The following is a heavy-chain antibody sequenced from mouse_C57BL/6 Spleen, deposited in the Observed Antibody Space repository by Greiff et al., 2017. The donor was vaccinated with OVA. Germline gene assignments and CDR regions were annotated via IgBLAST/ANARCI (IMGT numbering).Heavy chain of an antibody. J-gene: IGHJ3*01. V-gene: IGHV1-18*01. Sequence: EVQLQQSGPELVKPGASVKIPCKASGYTFTDYNMDWVKQSHGKSLEWIGDINPNNGGTIYNQKFKGKATLTVDKSSSTAYMELRSLTSEDTAVYYCAREDSRAWFAYWGQGTLVTVSA. D-gene: IGHD3-2*01. CDR1: GYTFTDYN. CDR2: INPNNGGT. CDR3: AREDSRAWFAY.